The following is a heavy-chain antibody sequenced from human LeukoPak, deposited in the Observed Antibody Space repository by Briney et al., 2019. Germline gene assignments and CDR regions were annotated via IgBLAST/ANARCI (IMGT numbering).Heavy chain of an antibody. CDR2: IYYSGST. V-gene: IGHV4-39*01. CDR1: GGSFSSSSYY. J-gene: IGHJ4*02. Sequence: PSETLSLTCTVSGGSFSSSSYYWGWIRQPPGKGLEWIGSIYYSGSTYYNPSLKSRVTISVDTSKNQFSLKLSSVTAADTAVYYCARHLLTVVTLEEIFDYWGQGTLVTVSS. D-gene: IGHD4-23*01. CDR3: ARHLLTVVTLEEIFDY.